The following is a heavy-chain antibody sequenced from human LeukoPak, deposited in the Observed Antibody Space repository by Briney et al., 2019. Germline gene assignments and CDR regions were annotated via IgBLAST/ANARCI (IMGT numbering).Heavy chain of an antibody. CDR1: GFTFSNYA. V-gene: IGHV3-23*01. CDR3: AKTGGATNFGPLDS. Sequence: GGSLRLSCVASGFTFSNYAMTWVRQAPGKGLEWVSALRNSGSTPYYADSVKGRFTISRDNSQNTLYLQMNSLRAEDTAVYYCAKTGGATNFGPLDSWDQGTLVFVSS. CDR2: LRNSGSTP. J-gene: IGHJ4*02. D-gene: IGHD1-26*01.